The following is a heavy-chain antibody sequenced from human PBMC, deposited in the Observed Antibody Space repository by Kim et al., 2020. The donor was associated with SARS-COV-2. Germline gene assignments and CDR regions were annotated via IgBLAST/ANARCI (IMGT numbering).Heavy chain of an antibody. CDR1: GFTFGDYA. CDR2: IRSKAYGGTT. D-gene: IGHD3-10*01. CDR3: TRARSGFGELLRFYYYYYMDV. V-gene: IGHV3-49*04. Sequence: GGSLRLSCTASGFTFGDYAMSWVRQAPGKGLEWVSFIRSKAYGGTTEYAASVKGRFTISRDDSKSIAYLQMNSLKTEDTAVYYCTRARSGFGELLRFYYYYYMDVWGKGTTVTGSS. J-gene: IGHJ6*03.